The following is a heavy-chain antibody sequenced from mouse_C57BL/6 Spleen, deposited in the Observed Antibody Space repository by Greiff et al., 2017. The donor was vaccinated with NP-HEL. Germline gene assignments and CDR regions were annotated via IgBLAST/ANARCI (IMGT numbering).Heavy chain of an antibody. V-gene: IGHV5-4*01. J-gene: IGHJ4*01. Sequence: EVQGVESGGGLVKPGGSLKLSCAASGFTFSSYAMSWVRQTPEKRLEWVATISDGGSYTYYPDNVKGRFTISRDNAKNNLYLQMSHLKSEDTAMYYCASLYYYSSSSYAMDYWGQGTSVTVSS. D-gene: IGHD1-1*01. CDR3: ASLYYYSSSSYAMDY. CDR1: GFTFSSYA. CDR2: ISDGGSYT.